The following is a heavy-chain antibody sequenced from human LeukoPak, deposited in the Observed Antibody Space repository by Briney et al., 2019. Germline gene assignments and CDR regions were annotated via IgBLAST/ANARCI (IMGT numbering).Heavy chain of an antibody. D-gene: IGHD3-3*01. CDR2: INAGNGNT. Sequence: GASVKVPCKASGYTFTSYAMHWVRQAPGQRLEWMGWINAGNGNTKYSQKFQGRVTITRDTSASTAYMELSSLRSEDTAVYYCARDRIRRITIFGVVTALDYWGQGTLVTVSS. CDR3: ARDRIRRITIFGVVTALDY. J-gene: IGHJ4*02. V-gene: IGHV1-3*01. CDR1: GYTFTSYA.